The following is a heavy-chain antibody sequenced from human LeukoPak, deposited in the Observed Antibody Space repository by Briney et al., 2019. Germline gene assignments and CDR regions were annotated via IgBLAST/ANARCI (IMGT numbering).Heavy chain of an antibody. D-gene: IGHD7-27*01. CDR1: GFTFDDYA. CDR3: AKDLGMSAFDI. Sequence: GGSLRLSCAASGFTFDDYAMHWVRQAPGKGLEWVPGISWNSGSIGYADSVKGRFTISRDNAKNSLYLQMNSLRAEDMALYYCAKDLGMSAFDIWGQGTMVTVSS. CDR2: ISWNSGSI. V-gene: IGHV3-9*03. J-gene: IGHJ3*02.